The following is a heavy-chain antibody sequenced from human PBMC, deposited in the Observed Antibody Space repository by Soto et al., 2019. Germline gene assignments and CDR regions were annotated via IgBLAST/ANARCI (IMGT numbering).Heavy chain of an antibody. V-gene: IGHV4-31*03. CDR2: IYYSGGI. CDR1: GGSINSGGYY. J-gene: IGHJ3*02. D-gene: IGHD1-26*01. Sequence: QVQLQESGPGLVKPSQTLSLACTVSGGSINSGGYYWSWIRQHPGKGLEWIGYIYYSGGINYNPSLNLRVTISVDSSNNHFSLRLSSVTAADSAVYYCARGGARAAVPYRGDLGAFDSWGQGTMVTVSS. CDR3: ARGGARAAVPYRGDLGAFDS.